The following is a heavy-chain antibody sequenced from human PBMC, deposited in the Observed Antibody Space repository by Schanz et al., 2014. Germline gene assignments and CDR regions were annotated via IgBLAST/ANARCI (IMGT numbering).Heavy chain of an antibody. Sequence: EVQLVESGGGLVQPGGSLRLSCAASGFIFSNSWMSWVRQAPGKGLEWVANIKQDGSEKYYVDSVKGRFTISRDNAKNSLYLQMNSLRAEDTAVYYCVRDLGGDQTDYWGQGTLVTVSS. CDR1: GFIFSNSW. D-gene: IGHD4-17*01. V-gene: IGHV3-7*01. CDR2: IKQDGSEK. CDR3: VRDLGGDQTDY. J-gene: IGHJ4*02.